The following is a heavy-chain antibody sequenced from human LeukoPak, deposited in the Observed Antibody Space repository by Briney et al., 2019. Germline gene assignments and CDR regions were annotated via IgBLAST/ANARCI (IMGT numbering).Heavy chain of an antibody. J-gene: IGHJ4*02. V-gene: IGHV3-23*01. CDR1: GFTFSTYA. Sequence: GGSLRLSCAASGFTFSTYAMTWVRQAPGKGLEWVSGINSNGDEIYYADSVRGRFTISRDNSNNALYLQMDSLRAEDTAVYYCANWIGSSSRDYWGQGTPVTVSS. D-gene: IGHD6-6*01. CDR3: ANWIGSSSRDY. CDR2: INSNGDEI.